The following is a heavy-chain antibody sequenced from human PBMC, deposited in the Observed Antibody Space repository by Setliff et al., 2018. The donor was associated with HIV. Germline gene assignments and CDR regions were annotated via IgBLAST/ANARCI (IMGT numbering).Heavy chain of an antibody. J-gene: IGHJ4*02. CDR2: IYHSGTT. CDR1: GYSISSGYH. CDR3: ASMYSGYDQDYFDY. V-gene: IGHV4-38-2*02. Sequence: TLSLTCTVSGYSISSGYHWGWIRQAPGWGLEWIGNIYHSGTTSYNPSLKSRVTISIDTSNSQFSLNLRSVTAADTAVYYCASMYSGYDQDYFDYWGQGTLVTVSS. D-gene: IGHD5-12*01.